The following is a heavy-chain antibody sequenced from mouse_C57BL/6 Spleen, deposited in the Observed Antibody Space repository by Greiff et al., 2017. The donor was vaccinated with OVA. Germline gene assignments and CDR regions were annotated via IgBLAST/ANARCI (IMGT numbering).Heavy chain of an antibody. D-gene: IGHD3-2*02. J-gene: IGHJ4*01. Sequence: QVQLQQSGPGLVQPSQCLSITCTVSGFSLTSYGVHWVRQSPGKGLEWLGVIWSGGSTDNNAAFISRLSISKDNSKSQVFYKMNSLQADDTAIYYCARKKAGYGYAMDYWGQGTSVTVSS. CDR3: ARKKAGYGYAMDY. CDR1: GFSLTSYG. V-gene: IGHV2-2*01. CDR2: IWSGGST.